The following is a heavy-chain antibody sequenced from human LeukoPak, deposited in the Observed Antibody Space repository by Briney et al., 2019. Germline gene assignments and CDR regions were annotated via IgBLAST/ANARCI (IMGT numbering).Heavy chain of an antibody. CDR2: IKSKTDGGTT. CDR1: GFTFSNAW. V-gene: IGHV3-15*01. D-gene: IGHD3-3*01. Sequence: PGGSVRLSCAASGFTFSNAWMSWVRQAPGKGLEWVGRIKSKTDGGTTDYAAPVKGRFTISRDDSKNTLYLQMNSLKTEDTAVYYCTTDQSAGYYGMDVWGKGTAVTVSS. CDR3: TTDQSAGYYGMDV. J-gene: IGHJ6*04.